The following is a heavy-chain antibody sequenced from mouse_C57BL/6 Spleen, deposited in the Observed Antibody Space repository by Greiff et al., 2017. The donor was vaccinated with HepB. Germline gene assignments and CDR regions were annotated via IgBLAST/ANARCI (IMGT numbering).Heavy chain of an antibody. CDR3: ARGGGYRHYYAMDY. CDR2: IYPGSGST. V-gene: IGHV1-55*01. D-gene: IGHD3-1*01. CDR1: GYTFTSYW. J-gene: IGHJ4*01. Sequence: VQLQQSGAELVKPGASVKMSCKASGYTFTSYWITWVKQRPGQGLEWIGDIYPGSGSTNYNEKFKSKATLTVDTSSSTAYMQLSSLTSEDSAVYYCARGGGYRHYYAMDYWGQGTSVTVSS.